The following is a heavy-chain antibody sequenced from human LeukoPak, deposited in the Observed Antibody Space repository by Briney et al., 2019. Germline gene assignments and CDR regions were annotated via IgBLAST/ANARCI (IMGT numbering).Heavy chain of an antibody. CDR3: AKIDMWNPAY. D-gene: IGHD1-1*01. CDR1: GFTVSNSY. CDR2: IYNDGST. Sequence: GGSLRLSCAASGFTVSNSYMAWVRQAPGKGLEGVSSIYNDGSTVYADSVKGRFTISRDNSKNTLYLQMNSLRGDDTSVYYCAKIDMWNPAYWGQGTLVTVSS. V-gene: IGHV3-66*02. J-gene: IGHJ4*02.